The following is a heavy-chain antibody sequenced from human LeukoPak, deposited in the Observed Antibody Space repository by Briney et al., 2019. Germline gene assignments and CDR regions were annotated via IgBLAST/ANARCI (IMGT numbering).Heavy chain of an antibody. D-gene: IGHD2-15*01. CDR2: IKQDGSEK. J-gene: IGHJ1*01. Sequence: PGGSLRLSCAASGFTFSSYWMSWVRQAPGKGLEWVANIKQDGSEKYYVDSVKGRFTISRDNAKNSLYLQMNSLRAEDTAVYYCARSSFTRAAEYFQHWGQGTLVTVSS. CDR1: GFTFSSYW. CDR3: ARSSFTRAAEYFQH. V-gene: IGHV3-7*01.